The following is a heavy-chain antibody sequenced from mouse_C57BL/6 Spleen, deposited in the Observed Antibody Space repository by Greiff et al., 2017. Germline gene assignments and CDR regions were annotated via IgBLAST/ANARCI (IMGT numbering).Heavy chain of an antibody. V-gene: IGHV1-15*01. CDR3: TRGGSNDWYFDV. J-gene: IGHJ1*03. CDR2: IDPETGGT. D-gene: IGHD1-1*01. Sequence: VQLQQSGAELVRPGASVTLSCKASGYTFTDYEMHWVKQTPVHGLEWIGAIDPETGGTAYNQKFKGKAILTADKSSSTAYMELRSLTSEDSAVYYCTRGGSNDWYFDVWGTGTTVTVAS. CDR1: GYTFTDYE.